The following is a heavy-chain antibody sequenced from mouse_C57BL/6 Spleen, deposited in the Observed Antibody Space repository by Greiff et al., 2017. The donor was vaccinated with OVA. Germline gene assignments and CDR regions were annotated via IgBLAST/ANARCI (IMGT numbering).Heavy chain of an antibody. Sequence: QVQLQQSGAELVKPGASVKLSCKASGYTFTSYWMHWVKQRPGRGLEWSGRIGPNSGGTKYNEKFKNKSTLTVDKPTSTAYMQLSSLTSEDSAVYYCAREDSTYSSGFAYRGQGTLVTVSA. J-gene: IGHJ3*01. CDR3: AREDSTYSSGFAY. V-gene: IGHV1-72*01. CDR2: IGPNSGGT. D-gene: IGHD5-1*01. CDR1: GYTFTSYW.